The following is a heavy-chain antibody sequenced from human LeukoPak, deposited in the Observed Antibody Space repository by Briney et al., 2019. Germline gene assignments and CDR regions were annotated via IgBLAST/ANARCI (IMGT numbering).Heavy chain of an antibody. D-gene: IGHD6-19*01. CDR3: AKDRVAGYYFDY. Sequence: GRSLRLSCAASGFTFSSYAMHWVRQAPGKGLERVAVISYDGSNKYYADSVKGRFTISRDDSKNTLYLQMNSLRAEDTAVYYCAKDRVAGYYFDYWGQGTLVTVSS. J-gene: IGHJ4*02. CDR2: ISYDGSNK. CDR1: GFTFSSYA. V-gene: IGHV3-30-3*01.